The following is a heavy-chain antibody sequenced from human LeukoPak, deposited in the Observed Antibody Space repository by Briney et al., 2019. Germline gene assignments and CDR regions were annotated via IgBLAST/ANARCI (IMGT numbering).Heavy chain of an antibody. J-gene: IGHJ5*02. Sequence: KASETLSLTCAVYGGSFSGYYWSWIRQPPGKGLEWSGEINHSGSTNYNPSLKSRVTISVDTSKNQFSLKLSSVIAADTAVYYCARHKRRGSSGYPPYNWFDPWGQGTLVTVSS. D-gene: IGHD3-22*01. CDR2: INHSGST. CDR1: GGSFSGYY. V-gene: IGHV4-34*01. CDR3: ARHKRRGSSGYPPYNWFDP.